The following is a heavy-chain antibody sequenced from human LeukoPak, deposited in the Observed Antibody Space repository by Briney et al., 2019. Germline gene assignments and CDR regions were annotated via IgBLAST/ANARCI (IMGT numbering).Heavy chain of an antibody. V-gene: IGHV1-46*01. CDR2: INPSGCST. J-gene: IGHJ4*02. CDR1: GYTFTSYY. Sequence: ASVKVSCKASGYTFTSYYMHWVRQAPGQGLEWMGIINPSGCSTSYAQKFQGRVTMTRDTSTSAVYMELSSLRSEDTGVYYCARDQVYHYDSSGYYWDYWGQGTLVTVSS. D-gene: IGHD3-22*01. CDR3: ARDQVYHYDSSGYYWDY.